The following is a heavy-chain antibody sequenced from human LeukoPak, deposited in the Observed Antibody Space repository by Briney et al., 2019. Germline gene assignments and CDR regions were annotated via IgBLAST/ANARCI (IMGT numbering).Heavy chain of an antibody. CDR3: ARDRTTVTAYFDY. V-gene: IGHV3-21*01. Sequence: GGSLRLSCAASGFHFSAHGMNWVRQAPGKGLEWVSSISSSSSYIYYADSVKGRFTISRDNAKNSLYLQMNSLRAEDTAVYYCARDRTTVTAYFDYWGQGTLVTVSS. CDR2: ISSSSSYI. J-gene: IGHJ4*02. CDR1: GFHFSAHG. D-gene: IGHD4-17*01.